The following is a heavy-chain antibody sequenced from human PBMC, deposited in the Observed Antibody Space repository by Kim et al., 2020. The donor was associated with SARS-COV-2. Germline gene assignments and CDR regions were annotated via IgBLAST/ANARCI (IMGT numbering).Heavy chain of an antibody. V-gene: IGHV1-18*01. CDR3: ARGFYPFDY. D-gene: IGHD3-10*01. J-gene: IGHJ4*02. CDR2: ISADRGKT. Sequence: ASVKVSCKTSGYTFTTYCITWVRQAPGQGLEWMGWISADRGKTNYAQKVQGRVTMTTDTSTSTAYMELRSLRSDDTAVYFCARGFYPFDYWGQGTLVTVSS. CDR1: GYTFTTYC.